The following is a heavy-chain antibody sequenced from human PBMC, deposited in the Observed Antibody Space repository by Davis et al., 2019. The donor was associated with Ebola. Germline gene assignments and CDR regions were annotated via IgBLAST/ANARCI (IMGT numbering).Heavy chain of an antibody. V-gene: IGHV4-4*02. CDR1: GGSIIGTDW. D-gene: IGHD2-8*01. CDR2: IHHSGAT. Sequence: PSETLSLTFAVSGGSIIGTDWWSWVRQPPGKGLEWIGDIHHSGATNCNPSLKSRVSISVDKSNNQFSLMLTSVTAADTAVYYCVRNGFYSLEYWGQGTLVTVSS. CDR3: VRNGFYSLEY. J-gene: IGHJ4*02.